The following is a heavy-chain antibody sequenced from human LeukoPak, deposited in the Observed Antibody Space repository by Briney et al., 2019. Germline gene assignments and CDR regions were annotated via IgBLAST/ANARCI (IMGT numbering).Heavy chain of an antibody. CDR2: IYTSGST. J-gene: IGHJ4*02. D-gene: IGHD5-24*01. CDR3: ARGAHGFFDY. V-gene: IGHV4-61*02. Sequence: SQTLSLTCTVSGGSISSGSYYWSWIRQPAGKGLEWIGRIYTSGSTNYNPSLKSRVTIPVDTSKNQFSLKLSSVTAADTAVYYCARGAHGFFDYWGQGTLVTVSS. CDR1: GGSISSGSYY.